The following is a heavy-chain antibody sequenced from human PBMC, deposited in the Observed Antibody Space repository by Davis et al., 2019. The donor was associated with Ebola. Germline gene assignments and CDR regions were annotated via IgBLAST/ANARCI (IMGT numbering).Heavy chain of an antibody. J-gene: IGHJ6*02. CDR3: ATTQGWADCSGGSCYSAVPFPYYYYGMDV. CDR1: GYTFTGYY. CDR2: INPNSGGT. V-gene: IGHV1-2*04. Sequence: AASVKVSCKASGYTFTGYYMHWVRQAPGQGLEWMGWINPNSGGTNYAQKFQGWVTMTRDTSISTAYMELSRLRSEDTAVYYCATTQGWADCSGGSCYSAVPFPYYYYGMDVWGQGTTVTVSS. D-gene: IGHD2-15*01.